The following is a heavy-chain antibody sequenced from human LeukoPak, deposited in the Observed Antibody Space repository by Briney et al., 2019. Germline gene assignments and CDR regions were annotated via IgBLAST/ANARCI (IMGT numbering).Heavy chain of an antibody. V-gene: IGHV3-30*04. CDR2: ISYDGSNK. CDR1: GFTFSSYA. CDR3: AKEARIGGYYAIDY. J-gene: IGHJ4*02. Sequence: GRSLRLSCAASGFTFSSYALHWVRQAPGKGLEWVAIISYDGSNKYYADSVKGRFTISRDNSKNTLYLQMNSLRAEDTALYYCAKEARIGGYYAIDYWGQGTLVTVSS. D-gene: IGHD3-22*01.